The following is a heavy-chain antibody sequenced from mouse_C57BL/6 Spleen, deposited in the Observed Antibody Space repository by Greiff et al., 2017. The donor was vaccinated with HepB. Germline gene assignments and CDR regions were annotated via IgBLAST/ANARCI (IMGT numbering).Heavy chain of an antibody. J-gene: IGHJ2*01. CDR2: ISSGGSYT. CDR3: ARLITTVVVFDY. V-gene: IGHV5-6*01. CDR1: GFTFSSYG. D-gene: IGHD1-1*01. Sequence: EVHLVESGGDLVKPGGSLKLSCAASGFTFSSYGMPWVRQTPDKRLEWVATISSGGSYTYYPDSVKGRFTISRDNAKNTLYLQMSSLKSEDTAMYYCARLITTVVVFDYWGQGTTLTVSS.